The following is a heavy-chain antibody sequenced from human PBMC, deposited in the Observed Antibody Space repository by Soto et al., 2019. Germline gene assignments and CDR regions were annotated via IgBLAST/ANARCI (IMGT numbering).Heavy chain of an antibody. J-gene: IGHJ6*02. D-gene: IGHD2-15*01. CDR3: ARLDSVAAATRNYYYYGMDV. CDR1: GYSFTSYW. V-gene: IGHV5-10-1*01. CDR2: IDPSDSYT. Sequence: GESLKISCKGSGYSFTSYWISWVRQMPGKGLEWMGRIDPSDSYTNYSPSFQGHVTISADKSISTAYLQWSSLKASDTAMYYCARLDSVAAATRNYYYYGMDVWGQGTTVTVSS.